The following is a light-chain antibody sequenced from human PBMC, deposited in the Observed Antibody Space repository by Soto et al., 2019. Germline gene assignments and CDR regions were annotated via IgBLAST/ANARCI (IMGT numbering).Light chain of an antibody. CDR2: DAS. CDR3: QKFNKWPWT. Sequence: EIVMTQSPVTPSVSPGEKATLSCRARESLGSNLAWYQQKPGQPPRLLIYDASMRETGVPPRFSGSGSGTEFTLTISNLQSEDFAIYFCQKFNKWPWTFGQGTKVESK. CDR1: ESLGSN. J-gene: IGKJ1*01. V-gene: IGKV3-15*01.